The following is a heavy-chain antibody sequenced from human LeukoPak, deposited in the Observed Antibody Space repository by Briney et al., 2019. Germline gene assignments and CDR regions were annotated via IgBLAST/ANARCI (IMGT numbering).Heavy chain of an antibody. Sequence: ASVKVSCKASGYTFTSYGISWVRQAPGQGLEWMGWISAYNGNTNYAQKLQGRVTMTTDTSTSTAYMELSSLRSEDTAVYYCARDHVDIVATGFDYWGQGTLVTVSS. V-gene: IGHV1-18*01. CDR3: ARDHVDIVATGFDY. D-gene: IGHD5-12*01. J-gene: IGHJ4*02. CDR1: GYTFTSYG. CDR2: ISAYNGNT.